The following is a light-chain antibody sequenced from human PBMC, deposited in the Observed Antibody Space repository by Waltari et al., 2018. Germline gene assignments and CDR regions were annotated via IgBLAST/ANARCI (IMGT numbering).Light chain of an antibody. CDR2: GAS. CDR1: QSVSSAY. Sequence: DTVLTQSPGTLSLSPGAGGTLSCRASQSVSSAYLAWYQQKPGQAPSLLIYGASRRASGIPDRFSGSGSGTDFTLNISRVEPEDVAMYYCQQYDNWPLTFGQGTRLDIK. J-gene: IGKJ5*01. V-gene: IGKV3-20*01. CDR3: QQYDNWPLT.